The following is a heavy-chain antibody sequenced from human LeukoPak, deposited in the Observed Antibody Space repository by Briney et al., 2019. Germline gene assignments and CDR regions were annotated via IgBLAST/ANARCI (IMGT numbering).Heavy chain of an antibody. CDR1: GGTFSSYA. Sequence: SVKVSCKASGGTFSSYAISWVRQAPGQGLEWMGRIIPILGIANYAQKFQGRVTITADKSTSTAYMELSSLRAEDTAVYYCARVVAATSGYYYYGMDVWGQGTTVTVSS. D-gene: IGHD2-15*01. CDR3: ARVVAATSGYYYYGMDV. J-gene: IGHJ6*02. CDR2: IIPILGIA. V-gene: IGHV1-69*04.